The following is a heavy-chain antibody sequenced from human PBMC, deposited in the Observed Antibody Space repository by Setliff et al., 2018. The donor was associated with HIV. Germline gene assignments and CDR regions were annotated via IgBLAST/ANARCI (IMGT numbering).Heavy chain of an antibody. CDR3: GRCMSVAVPEY. CDR2: IYYSGST. J-gene: IGHJ4*02. D-gene: IGHD2-21*01. CDR1: GGSIRSSSFY. V-gene: IGHV4-39*07. Sequence: LSLTCTVSGGSIRSSSFYWGWIRQPPGKGLEWIGSIYYSGSTYYNPSLKSRVTISVVTSKKQFSLKLRSVTAADTAVYYCGRCMSVAVPEYWGQGTLVTVSS.